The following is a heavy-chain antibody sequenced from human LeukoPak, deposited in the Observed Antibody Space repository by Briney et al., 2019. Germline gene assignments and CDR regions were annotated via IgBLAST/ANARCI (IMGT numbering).Heavy chain of an antibody. D-gene: IGHD5-12*01. CDR3: ATTKVATTTAYYLDY. CDR2: LSYDGSNK. J-gene: IGHJ4*02. Sequence: PGGSLRLSCAASGFTFSSYGMHWVRQAPGKGLEWVAVLSYDGSNKYYADSVKGRFTISRDNSKNTLYLQMNSLRAEDTAVYYCATTKVATTTAYYLDYWGQGTPVTVSS. V-gene: IGHV3-30*03. CDR1: GFTFSSYG.